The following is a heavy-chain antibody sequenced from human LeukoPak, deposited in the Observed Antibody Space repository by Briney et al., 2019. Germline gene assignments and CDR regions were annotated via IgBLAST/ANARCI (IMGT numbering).Heavy chain of an antibody. CDR2: IFDVGNT. CDR3: TRDAPAGGKLDS. J-gene: IGHJ4*02. V-gene: IGHV3-66*01. Sequence: GGSLRLSCAASGFTDSNNFMNWVRQAPGKGLEWVSVIFDVGNTYYADSVKDRFTISRDNSKNTLYLQMNSLRVEDTAVYYCTRDAPAGGKLDSWGQGTLVTVSS. CDR1: GFTDSNNF. D-gene: IGHD4-23*01.